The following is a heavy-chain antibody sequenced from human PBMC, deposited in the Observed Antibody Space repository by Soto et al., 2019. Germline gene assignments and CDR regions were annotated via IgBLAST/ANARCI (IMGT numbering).Heavy chain of an antibody. CDR3: ARAPSP. CDR1: GVSISSGGYS. Sequence: QLQLQESGSGLVKPSQTLSLTCAVSGVSISSGGYSWSWIRQPPGKGLEWIGYLYHSGSTYYNPSPKRRVHKSVARSQNQFSLKLSAVTAADTAVYYCARAPSPWGQGTLVTVSS. CDR2: LYHSGST. V-gene: IGHV4-30-2*01. J-gene: IGHJ5*02.